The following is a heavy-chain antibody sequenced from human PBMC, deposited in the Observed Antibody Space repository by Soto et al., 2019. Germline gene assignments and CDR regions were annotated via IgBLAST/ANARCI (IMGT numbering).Heavy chain of an antibody. J-gene: IGHJ4*02. V-gene: IGHV4-59*08. CDR1: GGSISTYY. D-gene: IGHD2-8*01. CDR2: IYYGGSA. CDR3: ARGVPCANGVCSALDY. Sequence: QVQLRESGPGLVKPSETLSLTCTVSGGSISTYYWSWIRQPPGKGLEWIGYIYYGGSADYHPSLKSRVTISVDTSKKQFSLKLSSVTAADTAVYYCARGVPCANGVCSALDYWGQGTLVTVSS.